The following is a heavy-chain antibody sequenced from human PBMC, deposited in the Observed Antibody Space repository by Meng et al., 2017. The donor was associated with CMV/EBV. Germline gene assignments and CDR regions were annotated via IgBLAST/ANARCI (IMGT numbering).Heavy chain of an antibody. CDR2: INHSGST. J-gene: IGHJ6*02. V-gene: IGHV4-34*01. CDR3: ARDQLTGMDV. D-gene: IGHD2-2*01. CDR1: GGSFSGYY. Sequence: SETLSLTCAVYGGSFSGYYWSWIRQPPGKGLEWIGEINHSGSTNYNPSLKSRVTISVDTSKNQFSLKLSSVTAADTAVYYCARDQLTGMDVWGQGTTVTVSS.